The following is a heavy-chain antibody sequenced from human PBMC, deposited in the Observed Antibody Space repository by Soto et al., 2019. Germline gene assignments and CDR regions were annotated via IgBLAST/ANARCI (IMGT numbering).Heavy chain of an antibody. CDR2: ISASGSAT. Sequence: GGSLRLSCEASGFTFSSYAMSWVRQAPGRGLEWVSGISASGSATYYADSVKGRFTISRDKSTNTLYLQMNSLRAEDTAVYYCAIDDLLRYFDLGFDPWGQGTLVTVSS. J-gene: IGHJ5*02. D-gene: IGHD3-9*01. CDR3: AIDDLLRYFDLGFDP. V-gene: IGHV3-23*01. CDR1: GFTFSSYA.